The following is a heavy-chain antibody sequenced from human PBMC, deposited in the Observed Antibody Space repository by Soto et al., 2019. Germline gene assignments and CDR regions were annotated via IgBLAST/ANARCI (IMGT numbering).Heavy chain of an antibody. CDR1: GFTFSSYS. J-gene: IGHJ6*02. CDR3: ATYRGIFGAVILPRRRGYGMDV. V-gene: IGHV3-21*01. Sequence: PGGSLRLSCAASGFTFSSYSMNWVRQAPGKGLEWVSSISSSSSYIYYADSVKGRFTISRDNAKNSLYLQMNSLRAEDPAVYYCATYRGIFGAVILPRRRGYGMDVWGQGTALTVSS. CDR2: ISSSSSYI. D-gene: IGHD3-3*01.